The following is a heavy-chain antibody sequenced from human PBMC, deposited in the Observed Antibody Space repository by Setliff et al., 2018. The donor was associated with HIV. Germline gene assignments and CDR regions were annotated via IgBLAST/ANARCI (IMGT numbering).Heavy chain of an antibody. D-gene: IGHD2-8*01. CDR3: ARGKVLRGNILYY. V-gene: IGHV1-3*01. CDR1: GYTFISYA. J-gene: IGHJ4*02. Sequence: ASVKVSCKASGYTFISYAIHWVRQAPGQSLEWMGWITGGSGNTKYSEKFQGRVTLTRDTSASTAYMELSSLRSEDTAVYYCARGKVLRGNILYYWGQGTLVTVSS. CDR2: ITGGSGNT.